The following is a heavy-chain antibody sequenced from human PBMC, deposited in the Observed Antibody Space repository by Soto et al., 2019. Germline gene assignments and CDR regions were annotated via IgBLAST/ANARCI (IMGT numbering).Heavy chain of an antibody. J-gene: IGHJ6*02. CDR3: ARETSLAVAGYYYYYGMDV. CDR2: ISYDGSNK. V-gene: IGHV3-30-3*01. Sequence: GGSLRLSCAASGFTFSSYAMHWVRQAPGKGLEWVAVISYDGSNKYYADSVKGRFTISRDNSKNTLYLQMNSLRAEDTAVYYCARETSLAVAGYYYYYGMDVWGQGTTVTVSS. CDR1: GFTFSSYA. D-gene: IGHD6-19*01.